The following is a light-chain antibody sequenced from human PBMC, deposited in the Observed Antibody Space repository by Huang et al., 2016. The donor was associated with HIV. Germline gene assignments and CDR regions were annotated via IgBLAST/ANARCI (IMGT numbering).Light chain of an antibody. Sequence: IVMTQSPAILSVFPGETVTLYCSTRQSIERNLAWYQQKPGQSPRLLIYGATTRAHGIPARFSGRGFGTEVTLSISSLQSEDFAVYYCQYYDNWPTVGGGTKVEIK. CDR3: QYYDNWPT. J-gene: IGKJ4*01. CDR1: QSIERN. V-gene: IGKV3-15*01. CDR2: GAT.